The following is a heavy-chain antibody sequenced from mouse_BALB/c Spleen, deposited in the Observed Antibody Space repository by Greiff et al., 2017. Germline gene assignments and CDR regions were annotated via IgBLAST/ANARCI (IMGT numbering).Heavy chain of an antibody. J-gene: IGHJ4*01. Sequence: EVKLMESGPELEKPGASVKISCKASGYSFTGYNMNWVKQSNGKSLEWIGNIDPYYGGTSYNQKFKGKATLTVDKSSSTAYMQLKSLTSEDSAVYYCARSGQLGLRGEYYAMDYWGQGTSVTVSS. CDR1: GYSFTGYN. V-gene: IGHV1-39*01. D-gene: IGHD3-2*01. CDR3: ARSGQLGLRGEYYAMDY. CDR2: IDPYYGGT.